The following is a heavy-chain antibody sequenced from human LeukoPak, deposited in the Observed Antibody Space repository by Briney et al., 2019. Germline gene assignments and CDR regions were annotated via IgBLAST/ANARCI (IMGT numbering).Heavy chain of an antibody. CDR1: GFTFSSYA. J-gene: IGHJ4*02. Sequence: PGRSLRLSCAASGFTFSSYAMHWVRQAPGKGLEWVAVISYDGSNKYYADSVKGRFTISRDNSKNTLYLQMNSLRAEDTAVYYCARADPVDIVALIDYWGQGTLVTLSS. CDR3: ARADPVDIVALIDY. D-gene: IGHD5-12*01. V-gene: IGHV3-30*04. CDR2: ISYDGSNK.